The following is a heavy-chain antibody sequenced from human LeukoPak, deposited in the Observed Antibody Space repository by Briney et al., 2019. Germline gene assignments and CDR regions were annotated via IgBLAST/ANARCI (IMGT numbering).Heavy chain of an antibody. CDR1: GGSISSRTYY. CDR2: INHSGST. Sequence: PSETLSLTCTVFGGSISSRTYYWGWIRQSPGKGLEWIGEINHSGSTNYNPSLKSRVTISVDTSKNQFSLKLSSVTAADTAVYYCARGRITMVQGIIIRRGNWFDPWGQGTLVTVSS. D-gene: IGHD3-10*01. V-gene: IGHV4-39*07. CDR3: ARGRITMVQGIIIRRGNWFDP. J-gene: IGHJ5*02.